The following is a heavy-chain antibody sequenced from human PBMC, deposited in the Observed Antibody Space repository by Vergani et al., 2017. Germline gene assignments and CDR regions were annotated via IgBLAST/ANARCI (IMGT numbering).Heavy chain of an antibody. V-gene: IGHV4-38-2*01. J-gene: IGHJ4*02. D-gene: IGHD3-22*01. CDR2: IYYSGST. CDR1: GYSIGRGYY. Sequence: QVQLQESGPGLVKPSETLSLTCAVSGYSIGRGYYWGWIRQPPGKGLEWIGTIYYSGSTYYNPSLKSRVTLSMDTSKNQFSLKLTSVTAADTAVYYCARPYYYDSSGYYWAYWGQGTLVTVSS. CDR3: ARPYYYDSSGYYWAY.